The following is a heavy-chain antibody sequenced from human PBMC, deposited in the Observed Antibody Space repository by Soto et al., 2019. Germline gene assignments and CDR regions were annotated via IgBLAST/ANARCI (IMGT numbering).Heavy chain of an antibody. CDR1: GFTFSSYW. D-gene: IGHD3-3*01. V-gene: IGHV3-49*04. CDR3: TRGAITIFGVINLNYYYGMDV. Sequence: PGGSLRLSCAASGFTFSSYWMHWVRQAPGKGLEWVGFIRSKAYGGTTEYAASVKGRFTISRDDSKSIAYLQMNSLKTEDTAVYYCTRGAITIFGVINLNYYYGMDVWGQGTTVTVSS. CDR2: IRSKAYGGTT. J-gene: IGHJ6*02.